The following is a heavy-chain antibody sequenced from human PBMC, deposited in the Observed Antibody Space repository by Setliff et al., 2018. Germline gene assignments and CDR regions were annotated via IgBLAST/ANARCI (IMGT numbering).Heavy chain of an antibody. CDR2: FDPEDGET. Sequence: ASVKVSCKVSGYTLTELSMHWVRQAPGKGLEWMGGFDPEDGETIYAQKFQGRVTMTEDTSTDTAYMGLSSLRSEDTAVYYCATPAIAAAGTLDYWGQGTLVTVSS. CDR3: ATPAIAAAGTLDY. CDR1: GYTLTELS. J-gene: IGHJ4*02. D-gene: IGHD6-13*01. V-gene: IGHV1-24*01.